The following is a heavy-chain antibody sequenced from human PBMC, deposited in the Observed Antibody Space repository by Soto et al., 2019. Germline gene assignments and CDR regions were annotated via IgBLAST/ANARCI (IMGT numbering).Heavy chain of an antibody. V-gene: IGHV3-33*01. D-gene: IGHD2-8*02. CDR2: LWSDGIKT. Sequence: GGSLRLSCTASGFSLSRYGLHWVRQAPGKGLEWVAGLWSDGIKTSYTDSVKGRFTISGDTSKNMLYLQMNSLGAEDTAVYYCARDLNYWSLLIDHWGQGTLVTVSS. CDR1: GFSLSRYG. J-gene: IGHJ4*02. CDR3: ARDLNYWSLLIDH.